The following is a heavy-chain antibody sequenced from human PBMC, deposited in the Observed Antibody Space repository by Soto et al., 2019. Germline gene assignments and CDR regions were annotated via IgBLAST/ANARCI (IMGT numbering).Heavy chain of an antibody. Sequence: PGGSLRLSCTASGFTFRTYAITWFRQAPGKGLEWVSAISVSAGTFYATSVKGRFTISRDNSRSTVYLQMHSLRAEDSAIYYCAKEKDYDFNWGSDRFTSHYWGRGTLVTVSS. CDR2: ISVSAGT. CDR1: GFTFRTYA. J-gene: IGHJ4*02. D-gene: IGHD3-16*02. V-gene: IGHV3-23*01. CDR3: AKEKDYDFNWGSDRFTSHY.